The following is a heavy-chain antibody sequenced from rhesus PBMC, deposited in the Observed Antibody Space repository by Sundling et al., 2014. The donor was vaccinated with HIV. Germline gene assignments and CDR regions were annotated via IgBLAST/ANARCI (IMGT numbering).Heavy chain of an antibody. CDR2: ISGRSGST. D-gene: IGHD3-40*01. V-gene: IGHV4-99*01. J-gene: IGHJ4*01. Sequence: QVQLQESGPAVVKPSETLSLTCVVSGGSFSGYFWGWIRQPPGKGLEYTGYISGRSGSTNYNPSLKSRVTISKDTSKNQFSLKLNSVTVADTAVYYCARKTPGLGGLDYWGQGVLVTVSS. CDR3: ARKTPGLGGLDY. CDR1: GGSFSGYF.